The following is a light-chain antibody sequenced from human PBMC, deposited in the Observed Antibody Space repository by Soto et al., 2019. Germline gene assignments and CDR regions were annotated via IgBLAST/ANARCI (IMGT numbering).Light chain of an antibody. CDR3: QQYNSYSLYT. J-gene: IGKJ2*01. CDR2: DAS. V-gene: IGKV1-5*01. CDR1: QSISSW. Sequence: DIQMTQSPSTLSASVGERVTITCRASQSISSWLAWYQQKPGKAPKLLIYDASSLESGVPSRFSGSGSGTEFTLTISSLQPDDFATYYCQQYNSYSLYTFGQGTKPEIK.